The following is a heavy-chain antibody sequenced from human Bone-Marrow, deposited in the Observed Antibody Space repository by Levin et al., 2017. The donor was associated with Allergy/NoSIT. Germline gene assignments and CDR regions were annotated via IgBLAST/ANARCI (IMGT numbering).Heavy chain of an antibody. D-gene: IGHD3-3*01. CDR2: IYYSGST. Sequence: SETLSLTCSVSGGSISSGGYYWSWIRQHPGEGLEWIGYIYYSGSTHYNPSLKSRITISVDASKSQFSLKLSSVTAADTAVYFCAGRISFWSGPMDVWGEGITVIVSS. CDR1: GGSISSGGYY. V-gene: IGHV4-31*03. CDR3: AGRISFWSGPMDV. J-gene: IGHJ6*03.